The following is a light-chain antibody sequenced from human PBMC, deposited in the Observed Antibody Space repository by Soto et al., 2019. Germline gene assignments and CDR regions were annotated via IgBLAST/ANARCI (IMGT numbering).Light chain of an antibody. CDR2: LNSDGSH. Sequence: QLVLTQSPSASASLGASVKLTCTLSSGHSSYAIAWYQQQPEKGPRYLMKLNSDGSHTKGDGIPDRFSGSSSEAERYLTISSLQSEDEADYYCQTWGTGYWVFGGGTKLTVL. CDR3: QTWGTGYWV. CDR1: SGHSSYA. V-gene: IGLV4-69*01. J-gene: IGLJ3*02.